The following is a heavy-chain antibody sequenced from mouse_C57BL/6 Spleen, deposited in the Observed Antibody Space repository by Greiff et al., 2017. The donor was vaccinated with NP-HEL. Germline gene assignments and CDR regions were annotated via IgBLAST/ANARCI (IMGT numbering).Heavy chain of an antibody. CDR1: GFTFSNYW. D-gene: IGHD2-1*01. CDR3: TGCGNYWFAY. V-gene: IGHV6-3*01. J-gene: IGHJ3*01. Sequence: EVKLMESGGGLVQPGGSMKLSCVASGFTFSNYWMNWVRQSPEKGLEWVAQIRLKSDNYATHYAESVKGRFTISRDDSKSSVYLQMNNLRAEDTGIYYCTGCGNYWFAYWGQGTLVTVSA. CDR2: IRLKSDNYAT.